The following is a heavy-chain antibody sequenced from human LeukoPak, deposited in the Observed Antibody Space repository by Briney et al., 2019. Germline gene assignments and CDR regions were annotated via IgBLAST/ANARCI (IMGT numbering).Heavy chain of an antibody. CDR1: GYTFTGYY. CDR3: ARDRVGSGWPRPYYFEN. Sequence: ASVKVSCKSSGYTFTGYYLHWVRQAPGQGLEWMGWINPNTGATISAQKFQGRVTMTRDTSINTAYMELSRLTSDDTAVYYCARDRVGSGWPRPYYFENWGQGTLVTVSS. V-gene: IGHV1-2*02. D-gene: IGHD6-19*01. CDR2: INPNTGAT. J-gene: IGHJ4*02.